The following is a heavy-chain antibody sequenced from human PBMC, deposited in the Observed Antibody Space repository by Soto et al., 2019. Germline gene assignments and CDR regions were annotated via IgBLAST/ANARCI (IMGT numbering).Heavy chain of an antibody. J-gene: IGHJ4*02. CDR1: GFTLSSRS. CDR3: ARGELDRPIAY. V-gene: IGHV3-48*02. CDR2: ISGSSTTI. D-gene: IGHD1-1*01. Sequence: GGSLRLSCAASGFTLSSRSMNWVRQAPGKGLEWVAYISGSSTTIYYADSVKGRFTISRDNAKKAVYLQMNSLRDGDTAVYYCARGELDRPIAYWGQGTLVTVSS.